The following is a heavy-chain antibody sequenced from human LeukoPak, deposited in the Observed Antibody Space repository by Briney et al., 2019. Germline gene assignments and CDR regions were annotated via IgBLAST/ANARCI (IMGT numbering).Heavy chain of an antibody. Sequence: ASVQVSCKASGYTFTVYCMYWVRQAPGQGLEWMGWINPSTGGTKYAQKFQGRVTMTTDSSISTGYMELSRLRSDDMAVYYCARDVYSVSSGGWFDTWGQGTLVTVSS. D-gene: IGHD5/OR15-5a*01. CDR2: INPSTGGT. CDR3: ARDVYSVSSGGWFDT. CDR1: GYTFTVYC. J-gene: IGHJ5*02. V-gene: IGHV1-2*02.